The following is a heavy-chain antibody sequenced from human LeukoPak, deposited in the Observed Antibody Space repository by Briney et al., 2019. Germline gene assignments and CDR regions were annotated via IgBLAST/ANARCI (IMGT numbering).Heavy chain of an antibody. D-gene: IGHD3-3*01. CDR1: GGSFSGYY. CDR3: ARRYDFWSGYPPPLDY. J-gene: IGHJ4*02. Sequence: TSETLSLTCAVFGGSFSGYYWNWIRQPPGKGLEWIGQINPSRNTNYNPSLKSRVTISVDTSKKQFSLKLSSVTAADTAVYYCARRYDFWSGYPPPLDYWGQGTLVTVSS. V-gene: IGHV4-34*01. CDR2: INPSRNT.